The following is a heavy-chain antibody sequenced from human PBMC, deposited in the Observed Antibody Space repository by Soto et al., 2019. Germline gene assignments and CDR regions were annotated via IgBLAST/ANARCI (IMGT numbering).Heavy chain of an antibody. V-gene: IGHV2-5*02. CDR3: AHFPSDRGYSYGMDV. D-gene: IGHD3-10*01. CDR2: IYWDDDK. J-gene: IGHJ6*02. Sequence: SGPTLVNPTQTLTLTCTFSGLSLSTSGVSVGWIRQPPGKALEWLGLIYWDDDKRYSPSLESRLTITKDTSKNQVVLTMINVDPVDTGTYYCAHFPSDRGYSYGMDVWGQGTTVTVSS. CDR1: GLSLSTSGVS.